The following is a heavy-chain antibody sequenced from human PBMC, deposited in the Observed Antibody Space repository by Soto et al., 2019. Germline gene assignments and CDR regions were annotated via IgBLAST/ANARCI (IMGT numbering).Heavy chain of an antibody. Sequence: QLQLQESGSGLVKPSQTLSLTCAVSGGSISSGGYSWSWIRQPPGKGLEWIGYIYHSGSTYYNPSLKSRGTISVDRSTNQFSLKLSSVTAADTAVYYCASGPIGDYTDGFDYWGQGTLVTVSS. J-gene: IGHJ4*02. D-gene: IGHD4-17*01. CDR1: GGSISSGGYS. V-gene: IGHV4-30-2*01. CDR2: IYHSGST. CDR3: ASGPIGDYTDGFDY.